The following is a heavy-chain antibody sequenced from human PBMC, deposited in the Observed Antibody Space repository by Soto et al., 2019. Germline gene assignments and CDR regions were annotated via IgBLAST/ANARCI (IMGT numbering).Heavy chain of an antibody. CDR1: GYTFTSYA. Sequence: QVQLVQSGAEVKKPGASVQVSCKASGYTFTSYALHWVRQARGERPEWMGWINAANGDTKYSKKFQGRVTITRDTSASAGYRELSSLRSEGTAVYYCGRSVVGATGAMLYNAMDVWGPGTTVTVSS. CDR3: GRSVVGATGAMLYNAMDV. CDR2: INAANGDT. V-gene: IGHV1-3*01. J-gene: IGHJ6*02. D-gene: IGHD1-26*01.